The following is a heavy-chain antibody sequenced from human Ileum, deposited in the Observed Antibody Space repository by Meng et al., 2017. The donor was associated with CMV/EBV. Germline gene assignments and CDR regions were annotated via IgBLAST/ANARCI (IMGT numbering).Heavy chain of an antibody. D-gene: IGHD1-26*01. CDR2: INPYSGAT. CDR3: AIISGGDFDY. Sequence: QVQLVQSGAEVTKPGASVKVSCKASGYTFTGYFIFWVRQAPGQGLEWMGSINPYSGATNNAQKFQGRFTMTRDMSIHTAYMELSSLRSDDTAVYYCAIISGGDFDYWGQGTLINVSS. V-gene: IGHV1-2*02. J-gene: IGHJ4*02. CDR1: GYTFTGYF.